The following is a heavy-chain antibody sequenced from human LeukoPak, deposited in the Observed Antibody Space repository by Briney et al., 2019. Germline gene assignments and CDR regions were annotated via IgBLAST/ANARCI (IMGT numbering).Heavy chain of an antibody. J-gene: IGHJ4*02. CDR3: ARETPYGSGSYPFDY. CDR1: GGSFSGYY. V-gene: IGHV4-34*01. CDR2: INHSGST. Sequence: PSETLSLTCAVYGGSFSGYYWSWIRQPLGKGLEWIGAINHSGSTNYNPSLKSRVTISVDTSKKQFSLKLSSVTAADTAVYYCARETPYGSGSYPFDYWGQGTLVTVSS. D-gene: IGHD3-10*01.